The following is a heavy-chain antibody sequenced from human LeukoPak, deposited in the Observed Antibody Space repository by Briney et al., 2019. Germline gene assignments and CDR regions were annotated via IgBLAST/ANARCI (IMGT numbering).Heavy chain of an antibody. CDR2: IWYDGSKK. D-gene: IGHD2-2*01. J-gene: IGHJ4*02. CDR1: GFTFSSYG. Sequence: GGSLRLSCAASGFTFSSYGMHWVRQAPGKGLEWVAVIWYDGSKKYYGDSVKGRFTISREDSENTLYLQMNSLRAGDTAVYYCARDLCSTTSCLDYWGQGTLVTVSS. V-gene: IGHV3-33*08. CDR3: ARDLCSTTSCLDY.